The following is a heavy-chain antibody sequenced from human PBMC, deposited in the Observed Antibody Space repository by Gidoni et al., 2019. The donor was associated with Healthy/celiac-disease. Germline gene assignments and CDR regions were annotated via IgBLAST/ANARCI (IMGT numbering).Heavy chain of an antibody. CDR3: ARDGYDYVWGSYEDY. J-gene: IGHJ4*02. CDR1: GFTFSSYS. V-gene: IGHV3-48*02. CDR2: ISSSSSTI. D-gene: IGHD3-16*01. Sequence: EVQLVESGGGLVQPGGSLRLSCAASGFTFSSYSMNWVRQAPGKGLEWVSYISSSSSTIYYADSVKGRFTISRDNAKNSLYLQMNSLRDEDTAVYYCARDGYDYVWGSYEDYWGQGTLVTVSS.